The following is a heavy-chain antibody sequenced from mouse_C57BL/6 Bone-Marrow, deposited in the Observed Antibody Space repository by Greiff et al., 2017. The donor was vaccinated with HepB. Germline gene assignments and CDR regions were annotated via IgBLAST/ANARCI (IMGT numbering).Heavy chain of an antibody. V-gene: IGHV5-4*01. CDR2: ISDGGSYT. CDR3: ARDHRVDWYFDV. J-gene: IGHJ1*03. Sequence: EVKLMESGGGLVKPGGSLKLSCAASGFTFSSYAMSWVRQTPEKRLEWVATISDGGSYTYYPDNVKGRFTISRDNAKNNLYLQMSHLKSVDTAMYYCARDHRVDWYFDVWGTGTTVTVSS. CDR1: GFTFSSYA.